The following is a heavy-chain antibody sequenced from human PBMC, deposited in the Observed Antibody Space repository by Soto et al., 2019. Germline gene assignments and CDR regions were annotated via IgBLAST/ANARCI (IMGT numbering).Heavy chain of an antibody. Sequence: EVQLVESGGGLVQPGRSLRLSCAASGFTFDDYDMHWVRQAPGKGLEWVSRISWNSGSIGYAASVKSRLTISRDNAKNALYLQMDSLSAEDTALYYCAKAWGGLAYWGQGTLVTVSS. D-gene: IGHD3-10*01. CDR3: AKAWGGLAY. CDR2: ISWNSGSI. V-gene: IGHV3-9*01. CDR1: GFTFDDYD. J-gene: IGHJ4*02.